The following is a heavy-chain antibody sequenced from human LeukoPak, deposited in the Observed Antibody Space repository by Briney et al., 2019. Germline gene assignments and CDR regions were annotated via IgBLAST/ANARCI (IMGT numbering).Heavy chain of an antibody. V-gene: IGHV4-59*01. CDR1: GVSISSYY. Sequence: SETLSLTCTVSGVSISSYYWSWIRQPPGKGLEWIGYIYYGGSTNYNPSLKSRVTISVDTSKNQFSLKLSSVTAADTAAYYCARGSAEYFGYWGQGTLVTVSS. D-gene: IGHD3-3*01. CDR2: IYYGGST. J-gene: IGHJ4*02. CDR3: ARGSAEYFGY.